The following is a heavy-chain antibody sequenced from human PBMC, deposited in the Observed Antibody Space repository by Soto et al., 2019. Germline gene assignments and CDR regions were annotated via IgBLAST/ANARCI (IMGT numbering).Heavy chain of an antibody. CDR2: ISYDGSNK. CDR3: AKDFEMATIIDAFDI. Sequence: QVQLVESGGGVVQPGRSLRLSCAASGFTFSSYGMHWVRQAPGKGLEWVAVISYDGSNKYYADSVKGRFTISRDNSKNTLYLQMNSLRAEDTAVYYCAKDFEMATIIDAFDIWGQGTMVTVSS. D-gene: IGHD5-12*01. J-gene: IGHJ3*02. V-gene: IGHV3-30*18. CDR1: GFTFSSYG.